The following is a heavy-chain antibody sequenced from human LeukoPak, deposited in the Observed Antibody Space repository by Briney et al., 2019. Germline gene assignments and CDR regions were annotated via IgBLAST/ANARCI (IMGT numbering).Heavy chain of an antibody. D-gene: IGHD3-10*01. J-gene: IGHJ4*02. CDR1: GFTFSSYA. V-gene: IGHV3-64*01. CDR2: ISSNGGST. CDR3: ARVVSLSGIGYFDY. Sequence: GSLRLSCAASGFTFSSYAMHWVRQAPGKGLEYVSAISSNGGSTYYANSVKGRFTISRDNSKNTLYLQMNSLRGEDTAVYYCARVVSLSGIGYFDYWGRGTLVTVSS.